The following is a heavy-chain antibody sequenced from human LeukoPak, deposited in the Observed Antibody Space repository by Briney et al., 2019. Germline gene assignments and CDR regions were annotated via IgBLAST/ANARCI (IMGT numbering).Heavy chain of an antibody. D-gene: IGHD6-19*01. CDR2: IWYDGSSK. CDR1: GFTFSSYG. Sequence: GGSLRLSCAASGFTFSSYGMHWVRQAPGKGLEWVAVIWYDGSSKYYADSVKGRFTISRDNSKNTLYLQMNSLRAEDTAVYYCARDNEQWLAIYYYYGMDVWGQGTTVTVSS. CDR3: ARDNEQWLAIYYYYGMDV. V-gene: IGHV3-33*01. J-gene: IGHJ6*02.